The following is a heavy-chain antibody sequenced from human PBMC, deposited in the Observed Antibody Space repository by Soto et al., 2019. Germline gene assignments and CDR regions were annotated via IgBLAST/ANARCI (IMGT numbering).Heavy chain of an antibody. CDR3: AREKSTGLFDY. V-gene: IGHV4-34*01. CDR1: GGSFSGYY. Sequence: QVQLQQWGAGLLKPSETLSLTCAVYGGSFSGYYWTWIRQPPGTGLEWIGEINPSGSTNYNPSLKSRVTISVDTSKNQFALKLTSVTAADTAVYYCAREKSTGLFDYWGQGTLVTVSS. J-gene: IGHJ4*02. CDR2: INPSGST. D-gene: IGHD2-8*02.